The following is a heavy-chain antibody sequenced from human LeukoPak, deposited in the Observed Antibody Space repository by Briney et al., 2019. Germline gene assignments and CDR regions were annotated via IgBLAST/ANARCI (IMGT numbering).Heavy chain of an antibody. J-gene: IGHJ3*02. D-gene: IGHD4-17*01. Sequence: GGSLRLSCVASGFTFSTYSMTWVRQAPGKGLEWVSSISTSSSYIYYADSVKGRFTISRDNAKNSLYLQMNSLRAEDTAVYYCARFPRVTVTTGDAFDIWGQGTMVTVSS. V-gene: IGHV3-21*01. CDR3: ARFPRVTVTTGDAFDI. CDR2: ISTSSSYI. CDR1: GFTFSTYS.